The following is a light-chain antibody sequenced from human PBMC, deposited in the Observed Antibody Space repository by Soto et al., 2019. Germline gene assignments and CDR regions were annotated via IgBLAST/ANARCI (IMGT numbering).Light chain of an antibody. Sequence: DIHITHSPSTLSSSVLYIFTITCLSSQSISSWLAWYQQKPGKAPKLLIYDASSLASGVPSRFSGSGSGTDFTLTISSLEPEDFAVYYCQQRSNWPLLTFGGGTKVDIK. V-gene: IGKV1-5*01. J-gene: IGKJ4*01. CDR1: QSISSW. CDR2: DAS. CDR3: QQRSNWPLLT.